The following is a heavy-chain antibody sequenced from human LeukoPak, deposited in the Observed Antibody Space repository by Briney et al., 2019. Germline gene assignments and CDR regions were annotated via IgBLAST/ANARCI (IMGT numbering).Heavy chain of an antibody. J-gene: IGHJ4*02. V-gene: IGHV1-18*01. CDR2: INPYNDYT. CDR3: ARAQTTPDF. Sequence: ASVNVSCKASGYTFTSYGITWVRQAPGLGLEWMGWINPYNDYTNYAQKLQGRVAMTTDTSTSTALMELRSLRSDDTAVYYCARAQTTPDFWGQGTLVTVSS. D-gene: IGHD4-17*01. CDR1: GYTFTSYG.